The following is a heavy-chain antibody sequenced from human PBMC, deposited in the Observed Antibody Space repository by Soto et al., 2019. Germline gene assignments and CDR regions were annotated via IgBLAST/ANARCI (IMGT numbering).Heavy chain of an antibody. CDR3: AKDGVVVVAARVYAFDI. J-gene: IGHJ3*02. Sequence: EVQLLESGGGLVQPGGSLRLSCAASGFTFSSYAMSWVRQAPGKGLEWVSAISGSGGSTYYADSVKGRFTISRDNSKNTLYLQMNSLRAEDTAVYYCAKDGVVVVAARVYAFDIWGQGTMVTVAS. CDR2: ISGSGGST. V-gene: IGHV3-23*01. D-gene: IGHD2-15*01. CDR1: GFTFSSYA.